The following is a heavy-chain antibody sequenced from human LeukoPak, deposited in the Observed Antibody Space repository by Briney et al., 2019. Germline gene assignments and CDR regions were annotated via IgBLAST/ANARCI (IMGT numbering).Heavy chain of an antibody. CDR1: GFTFSSSA. J-gene: IGHJ4*02. Sequence: GGSLRLSCAASGFTFSSSAMSWVRQAPGKGLEWVSAISGSGDRTHYAASVKGRFTVSRDTSTNTLFLQLNSLRAEDTAIYYCAKLLRGIVVPYFDSWGQGTLVTVSS. CDR2: ISGSGDRT. D-gene: IGHD3-10*01. V-gene: IGHV3-23*01. CDR3: AKLLRGIVVPYFDS.